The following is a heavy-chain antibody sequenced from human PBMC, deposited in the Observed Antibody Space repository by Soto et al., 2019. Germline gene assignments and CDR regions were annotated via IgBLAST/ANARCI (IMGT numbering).Heavy chain of an antibody. V-gene: IGHV1-3*01. CDR1: GYTLTSYA. CDR2: INAGNGNT. J-gene: IGHJ3*02. CDR3: ARGPAIWYYGDYDDAFDI. D-gene: IGHD4-17*01. Sequence: ASVKVSCKASGYTLTSYAMHWVRQAPGQRLEWMGWINAGNGNTKYSQKFQGRVTITRDTSASTAYMELSSLRSEDTAVYYCARGPAIWYYGDYDDAFDIWGQGTMVTVSS.